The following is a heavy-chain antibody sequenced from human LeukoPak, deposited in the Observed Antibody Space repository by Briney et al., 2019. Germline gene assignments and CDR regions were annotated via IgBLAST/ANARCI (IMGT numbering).Heavy chain of an antibody. CDR3: AKDSAPHYYGSETPLLRGWFDP. D-gene: IGHD3-10*01. CDR1: GFTFDDYA. V-gene: IGHV3-9*01. CDR2: ISWNSGSI. J-gene: IGHJ5*02. Sequence: GGSLRLSCAASGFTFDDYAMHWVRQAPGKGLEWVSGISWNSGSIGYADSVKGRFTISRDNAKNSLYLQMNSLRAEDTALYYCAKDSAPHYYGSETPLLRGWFDPWGQGTLVTVSS.